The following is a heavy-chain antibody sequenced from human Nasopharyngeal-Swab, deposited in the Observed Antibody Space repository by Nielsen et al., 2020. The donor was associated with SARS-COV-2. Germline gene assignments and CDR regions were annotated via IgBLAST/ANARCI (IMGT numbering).Heavy chain of an antibody. D-gene: IGHD3-10*01. CDR2: ISGSGGST. Sequence: GESLKISCAASGFTFSSYAMSWVRQAPGKGLEWVSTISGSGGSTYYADSVKGRFTISRDNSKNTLYLQMTSLGAEDTAVYYCAKGLGVRGVIGQYYFDYWGQGTLVTVSS. CDR3: AKGLGVRGVIGQYYFDY. J-gene: IGHJ4*02. CDR1: GFTFSSYA. V-gene: IGHV3-23*01.